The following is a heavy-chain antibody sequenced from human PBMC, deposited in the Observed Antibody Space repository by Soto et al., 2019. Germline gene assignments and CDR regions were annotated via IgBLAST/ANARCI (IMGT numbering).Heavy chain of an antibody. CDR2: IYYSGST. CDR1: GGSISSYY. CDR3: ARVIGTYYDFWSGYYTTNWFDP. Sequence: ASETLSLTCTVSGGSISSYYWSWIRQPPGKGLERIGYIYYSGSTNYNPSLKSRVTISVDTSKNQFSLKLSSVTAADTAAYYCARVIGTYYDFWSGYYTTNWFDPWGQGTLVTVSS. V-gene: IGHV4-59*01. J-gene: IGHJ5*02. D-gene: IGHD3-3*01.